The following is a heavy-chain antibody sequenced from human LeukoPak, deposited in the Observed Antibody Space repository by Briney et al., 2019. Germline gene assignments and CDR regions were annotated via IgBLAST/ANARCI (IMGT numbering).Heavy chain of an antibody. CDR1: GFIVSSNF. V-gene: IGHV3-53*01. J-gene: IGHJ4*02. CDR3: AGARGVGELFFDS. D-gene: IGHD3-10*01. CDR2: MYYSGTT. Sequence: EAGGSLRLSCGASGFIVSSNFMTWVRQSPGRGLEWVSIMYYSGTTHYADSVKGRFTISRDTSKNTVYLQMNSLRDDDTAVYYCAGARGVGELFFDSWGQGTLVTVSS.